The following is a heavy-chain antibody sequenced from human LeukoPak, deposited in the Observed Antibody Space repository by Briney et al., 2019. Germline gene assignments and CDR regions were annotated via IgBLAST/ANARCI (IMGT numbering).Heavy chain of an antibody. CDR1: GGSFSAYY. V-gene: IGHV4-34*12. CDR2: IFHSGST. J-gene: IGHJ4*02. Sequence: SDTLALTCAVYGGSFSAYYWSWIRQPPGKGLEWIGEIFHSGSTNYNPSLKSRVTISVDTSKNQFSLKLSSATAADTAVYYCARRNGDLDYWGQGTLVTVSS. D-gene: IGHD4-17*01. CDR3: ARRNGDLDY.